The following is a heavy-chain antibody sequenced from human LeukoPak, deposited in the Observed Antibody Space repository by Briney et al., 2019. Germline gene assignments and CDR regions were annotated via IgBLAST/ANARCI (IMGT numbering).Heavy chain of an antibody. CDR1: GFTFSNFV. V-gene: IGHV3-23*01. CDR3: AIRNY. D-gene: IGHD3-3*01. CDR2: ISASGGST. J-gene: IGHJ4*02. Sequence: GGSLRPSCAASGFTFSNFVISWVRQAPGKGLERVSGISASGGSTYYADSVRGRFTISRDNSKSTLYLQMNSLRAEDTAVYYCAIRNYWGQGTLVTVSS.